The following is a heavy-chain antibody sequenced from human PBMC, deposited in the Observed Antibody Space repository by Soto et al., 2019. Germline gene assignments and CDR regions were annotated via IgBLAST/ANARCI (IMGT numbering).Heavy chain of an antibody. CDR3: ARVLTGYYYYGMDV. D-gene: IGHD3-16*01. Sequence: TLSLTCTVSGGSVSSGSYYWSWIRQHPGKGLEWIGYVYYSGSTYYNPSLESRVFISVDTSKNQFSLKLTSVTAADTAVYYCARVLTGYYYYGMDVWGQGTTVTVSS. CDR1: GGSVSSGSYY. CDR2: VYYSGST. J-gene: IGHJ6*02. V-gene: IGHV4-31*03.